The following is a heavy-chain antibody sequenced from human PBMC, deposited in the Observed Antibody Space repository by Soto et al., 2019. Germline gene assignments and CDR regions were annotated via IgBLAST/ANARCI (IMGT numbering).Heavy chain of an antibody. CDR1: GASVNSENYY. D-gene: IGHD3-3*01. CDR3: AIGVLRFLQWFDP. V-gene: IGHV4-61*01. CDR2: VYYSGST. Sequence: QVQLQESGPGLVKPSETLSLTCTVSGASVNSENYYWSWIRQPPGKGLEWIGYVYYSGSTNYNPSLKSRATISLDTYKNQFALKMTSMPSADTAFYYSAIGVLRFLQWFDPWGQGTLVTVSS. J-gene: IGHJ5*02.